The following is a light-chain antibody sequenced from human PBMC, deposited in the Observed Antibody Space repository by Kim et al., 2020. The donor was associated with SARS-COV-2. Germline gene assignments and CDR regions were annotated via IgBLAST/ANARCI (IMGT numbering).Light chain of an antibody. J-gene: IGKJ5*01. CDR2: DAS. CDR3: QQYDDLVV. Sequence: SASVGDRVTITCQASQDINTSLNWYRQKPGKVPKLLIYDASNPDTGVPSRFSGVGSGTHFTLTISSLEPEDFATYYCQQYDDLVVFGQGTRLEIK. CDR1: QDINTS. V-gene: IGKV1-33*01.